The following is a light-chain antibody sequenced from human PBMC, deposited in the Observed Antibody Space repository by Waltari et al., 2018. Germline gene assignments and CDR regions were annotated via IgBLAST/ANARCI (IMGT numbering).Light chain of an antibody. J-gene: IGKJ4*01. V-gene: IGKV1-16*02. CDR1: QDISNY. CDR3: QPYYSYPLT. Sequence: DIQMTQSPLSLSASVGDRVTLTCRASQDISNYLAWFQQTPGKAPTSLIYTASTLHSGVPPKFSGSGFGTDFTLTISNLQPEDSATYFCQPYYSYPLTFGGGTQVEIK. CDR2: TAS.